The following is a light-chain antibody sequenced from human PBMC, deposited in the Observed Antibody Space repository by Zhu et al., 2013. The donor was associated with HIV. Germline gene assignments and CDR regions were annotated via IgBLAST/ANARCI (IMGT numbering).Light chain of an antibody. CDR1: QSVLFNSNNKNY. Sequence: DIVMTQSPDSLAVSLGERATINCKSSQSVLFNSNNKNYLSWYQQKPGQPPKLLISWASSRESGVPDRFSGSGSGTDFTLTISSLQAEDVAVYYCQQYYSTPYTFGQGTKLEIK. CDR3: QQYYSTPYT. V-gene: IGKV4-1*01. J-gene: IGKJ2*01. CDR2: WAS.